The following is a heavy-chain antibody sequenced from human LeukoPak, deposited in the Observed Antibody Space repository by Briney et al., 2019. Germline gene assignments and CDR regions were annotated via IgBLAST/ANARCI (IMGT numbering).Heavy chain of an antibody. J-gene: IGHJ4*02. D-gene: IGHD3-22*01. V-gene: IGHV3-7*01. Sequence: GGSLRLSCAASGFTLSSYWMHWVRQAPGKGLEWVANIKKDGSEKYYVDSVKGRFTISRDNAKNSLYLQMNSLRAEDTAVYSCARDGDTSGYTDWGQGTLVTVSS. CDR2: IKKDGSEK. CDR1: GFTLSSYW. CDR3: ARDGDTSGYTD.